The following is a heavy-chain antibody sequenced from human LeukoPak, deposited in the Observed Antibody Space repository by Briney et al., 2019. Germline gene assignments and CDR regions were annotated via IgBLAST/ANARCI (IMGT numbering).Heavy chain of an antibody. CDR2: IYSRGNT. CDR1: GVSISSGSNY. Sequence: SETLSLTCSVSGVSISSGSNYWGWIRQPPGKTLEWIGSIYSRGNTYYNPSLKSRVIILIDTAKNHFSLNLSSVTAADTAVYYCARSDGYGLVGIWGQGTMVTVSS. D-gene: IGHD3-10*01. CDR3: ARSDGYGLVGI. J-gene: IGHJ3*02. V-gene: IGHV4-39*07.